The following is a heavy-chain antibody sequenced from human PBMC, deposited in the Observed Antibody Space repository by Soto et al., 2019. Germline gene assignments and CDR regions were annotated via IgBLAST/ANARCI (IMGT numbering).Heavy chain of an antibody. J-gene: IGHJ4*02. Sequence: GGSLRLSCAASGFTFSSYGMHWVRQAPGKGLEWVAVISYDGSNKYYADSVKGRFTISRDNVQNSLYLQMHSLRAEDTAVYYCARERGSGWTIDYWGQGTLVTVSS. CDR3: ARERGSGWTIDY. CDR1: GFTFSSYG. D-gene: IGHD6-19*01. V-gene: IGHV3-30*03. CDR2: ISYDGSNK.